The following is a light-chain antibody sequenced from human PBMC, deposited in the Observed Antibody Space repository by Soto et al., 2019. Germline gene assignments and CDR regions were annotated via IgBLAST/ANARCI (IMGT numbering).Light chain of an antibody. J-gene: IGKJ1*01. V-gene: IGKV3-11*01. CDR3: QQRLMT. CDR1: RSISSY. Sequence: EIVLTQSPGTLSLSPGERATLSCRASRSISSYLAWYQQKPGQTPRLLIYDASTRATGIPARFSGSGSGTDFTLTISSPEPEDFAVYYCQQRLMTFGQGTKVDIK. CDR2: DAS.